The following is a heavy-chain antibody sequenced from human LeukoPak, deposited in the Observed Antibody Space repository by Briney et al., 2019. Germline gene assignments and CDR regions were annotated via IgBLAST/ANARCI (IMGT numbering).Heavy chain of an antibody. CDR3: ANMGLGHYYYDLDV. CDR1: GFTFSSYA. J-gene: IGHJ6*02. V-gene: IGHV3-23*01. CDR2: IGGSGANR. Sequence: PGGSLRLSCAASGFTFSSYAMTWVRQAPGKGLEWVSTIGGSGANRYHADSVKGRFTISRDNSKNTADLKMNSLRAEDTAVYYCANMGLGHYYYDLDVWGQGIMVTVSS. D-gene: IGHD1-26*01.